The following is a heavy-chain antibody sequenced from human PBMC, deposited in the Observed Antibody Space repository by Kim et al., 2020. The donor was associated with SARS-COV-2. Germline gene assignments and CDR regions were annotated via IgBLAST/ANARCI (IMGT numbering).Heavy chain of an antibody. D-gene: IGHD3-10*01. J-gene: IGHJ6*02. Sequence: GGSLRLSCAASGFTFSNAWMSWVRQAPGKGLEWVGRIKSKTDGGTTDYAAPVKGRFTISRDDSKNTLYLQMNSLKTEDTAVYYCTTDRPYYGSGSYYTGPPPPYYYYGMDVWGQGTTVTVSS. CDR1: GFTFSNAW. CDR3: TTDRPYYGSGSYYTGPPPPYYYYGMDV. V-gene: IGHV3-15*01. CDR2: IKSKTDGGTT.